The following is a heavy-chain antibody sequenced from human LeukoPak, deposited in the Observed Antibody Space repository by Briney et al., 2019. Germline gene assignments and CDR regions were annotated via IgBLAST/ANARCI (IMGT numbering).Heavy chain of an antibody. V-gene: IGHV1-2*02. Sequence: GASVKVSCKASGYTFTGYCMHWVRQAPGQGLEWMGWINPNSGGTNYAQKFQGRVTMTRDTSISTAYMELSRLRSDDTAVYYCALSIVGATSGYGMDVWGQGTTVTVSS. CDR1: GYTFTGYC. CDR3: ALSIVGATSGYGMDV. D-gene: IGHD1-26*01. CDR2: INPNSGGT. J-gene: IGHJ6*02.